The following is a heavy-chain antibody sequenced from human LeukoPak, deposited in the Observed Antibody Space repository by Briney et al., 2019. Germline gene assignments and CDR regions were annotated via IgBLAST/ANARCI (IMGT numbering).Heavy chain of an antibody. CDR3: ARDIAVAGTGGLFDY. V-gene: IGHV1-18*01. J-gene: IGHJ4*02. CDR2: FSAYNGNT. D-gene: IGHD6-19*01. Sequence: ASVKVSCKASGYTFTSYGISWVRQAPGQGLEWMGWFSAYNGNTNYAQKLQGRVTMTTDTSTSTAYMELRSLRSDDTAVYYCARDIAVAGTGGLFDYWGQGTLVTVSS. CDR1: GYTFTSYG.